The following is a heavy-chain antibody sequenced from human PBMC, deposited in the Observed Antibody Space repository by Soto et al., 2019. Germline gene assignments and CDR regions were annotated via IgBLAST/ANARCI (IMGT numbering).Heavy chain of an antibody. D-gene: IGHD3-16*01. CDR3: ARDPVEGGAPYYFDY. CDR1: GYTFTAYY. CDR2: INPDTGGA. Sequence: QVQLVQSGAEVKKPGASVKVSCRSYGYTFTAYYLYWVRQTPGLRLEWLGGINPDTGGADIAQRFQGRITMTRDTYINADYMQLRRLTSDNTAVYYCARDPVEGGAPYYFDYGGQGTLVTVSS. V-gene: IGHV1-2*02. J-gene: IGHJ4*02.